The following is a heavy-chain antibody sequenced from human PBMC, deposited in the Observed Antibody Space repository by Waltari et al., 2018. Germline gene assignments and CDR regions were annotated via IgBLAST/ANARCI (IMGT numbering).Heavy chain of an antibody. CDR3: ARRVGATEEGWFDP. CDR1: AGSISSSNW. Sequence: VQLQESGPGLVKPSGTLSLPCAVPAGSISSSNWWRGGRRPPGKGLEWIGEIYHSGSTNYNPSLKSRVTISVDKSKTQFSLKLSSVTAADTAVYYCARRVGATEEGWFDPWGQGTLVTVSS. J-gene: IGHJ5*02. V-gene: IGHV4-4*02. D-gene: IGHD1-26*01. CDR2: IYHSGST.